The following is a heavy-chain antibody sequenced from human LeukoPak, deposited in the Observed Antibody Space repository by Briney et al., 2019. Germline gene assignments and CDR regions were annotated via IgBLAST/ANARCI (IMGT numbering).Heavy chain of an antibody. CDR3: ARTISSGWPYDAFDI. CDR2: IYPGDSDT. V-gene: IGHV5-51*01. J-gene: IGHJ3*02. Sequence: GESLKISCKGSGYSFTSYWIGWVRQMPGKGLEWMGIIYPGDSDTRYSPSSQGQVTISADKSISTAYLQWSSPKASDTAMYYCARTISSGWPYDAFDIWGQGTMVTVSS. D-gene: IGHD6-19*01. CDR1: GYSFTSYW.